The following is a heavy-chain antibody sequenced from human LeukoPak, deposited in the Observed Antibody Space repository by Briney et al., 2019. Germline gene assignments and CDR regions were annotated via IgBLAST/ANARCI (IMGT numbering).Heavy chain of an antibody. V-gene: IGHV7-4-1*02. CDR3: ARESPARTHYDSSGYLID. D-gene: IGHD3-22*01. J-gene: IGHJ4*02. CDR1: GYTFTSYA. CDR2: INTNTGNP. Sequence: ASVKVSCKASGYTFTSYAMNWVRQAPGQGLEWMGWINTNTGNPTYAQGFTGRFVFSLDTSVSTAYLQISSLKAEDTAVYYCARESPARTHYDSSGYLIDWGQGTLVTVSS.